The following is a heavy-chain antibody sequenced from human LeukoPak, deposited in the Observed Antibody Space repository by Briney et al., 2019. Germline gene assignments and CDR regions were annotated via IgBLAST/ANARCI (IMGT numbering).Heavy chain of an antibody. D-gene: IGHD6-13*01. Sequence: GGSLRLSCAASGFSFSSNGMSWVRQAPGKGLEWVSALSGSGSTTYYADSVKGRFTISRDNSKNTVFLQMNNLRVEDTAVYYCAKAGYSSSWPFDYWGQGTQVTVSS. V-gene: IGHV3-23*01. J-gene: IGHJ4*02. CDR2: LSGSGSTT. CDR1: GFSFSSNG. CDR3: AKAGYSSSWPFDY.